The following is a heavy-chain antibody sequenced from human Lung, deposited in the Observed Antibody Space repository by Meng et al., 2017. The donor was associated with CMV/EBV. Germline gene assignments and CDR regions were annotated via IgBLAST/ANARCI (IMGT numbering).Heavy chain of an antibody. CDR2: IIPIFGTA. CDR1: GDTFSSYA. D-gene: IGHD2-15*01. J-gene: IGHJ3*02. Sequence: SVXVSXKASGDTFSSYAISWVRQAPGQGLEWMGGIIPIFGTANYAQKFQGRVTITTDESTSTAYMELSSLRSEDTAVYYCARGSRSGELLTFQFAFDIWXQGTMVTVSS. V-gene: IGHV1-69*05. CDR3: ARGSRSGELLTFQFAFDI.